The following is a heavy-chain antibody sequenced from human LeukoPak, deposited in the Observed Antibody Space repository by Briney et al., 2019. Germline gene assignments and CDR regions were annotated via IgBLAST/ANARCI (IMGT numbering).Heavy chain of an antibody. D-gene: IGHD3-10*01. J-gene: IGHJ5*01. V-gene: IGHV4-61*02. CDR1: GGSISSGRYY. Sequence: SRTLSLTCNVSGGSISSGRYYWSWIRQPAGKGLEWIGRIYTRGSTNYNPSLKSRVTMSVDTSKNQFSLKLSSVTAADTAVYYCATDGMVRGPDAWFDSWGQGTLVTVSS. CDR2: IYTRGST. CDR3: ATDGMVRGPDAWFDS.